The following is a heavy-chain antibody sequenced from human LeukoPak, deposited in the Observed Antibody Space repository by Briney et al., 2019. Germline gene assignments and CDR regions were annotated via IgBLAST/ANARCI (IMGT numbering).Heavy chain of an antibody. CDR2: IRGSGSNT. Sequence: QSGGSLRLSCAASGFTFSSYAMSWVRQAPGKGPEWVSSIRGSGSNTYYADSVKGRFTISRDNSKNMLYLELISLTAEDTAVYYCAKDDAWLQFGEWSQGTLVTVSS. CDR3: AKDDAWLQFGE. J-gene: IGHJ4*02. V-gene: IGHV3-23*01. D-gene: IGHD3-10*01. CDR1: GFTFSSYA.